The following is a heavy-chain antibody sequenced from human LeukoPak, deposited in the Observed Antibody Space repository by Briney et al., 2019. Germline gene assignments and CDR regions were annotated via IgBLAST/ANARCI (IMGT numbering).Heavy chain of an antibody. CDR2: INHSGST. CDR1: GGSFSGYY. CDR3: ARGPRRGSTSCPSDY. D-gene: IGHD2-2*01. J-gene: IGHJ4*02. Sequence: SETLSLTCAVYGGSFSGYYWSWIRQPPGKGLEWIGEINHSGSTNYNPSLKSRATISVDTSKNQFSLKLSSVTAADTAVYYCARGPRRGSTSCPSDYWGQGTLVTVSS. V-gene: IGHV4-34*01.